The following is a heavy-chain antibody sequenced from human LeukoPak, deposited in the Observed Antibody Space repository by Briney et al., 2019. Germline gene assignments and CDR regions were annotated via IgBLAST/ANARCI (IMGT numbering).Heavy chain of an antibody. Sequence: PSQTLSLTCTVSGGSISSGDYYWSWLRQPPGKGLEWIGYIYYSGSTYYNPSLKSRVTISVDTSKNQFSLKLSSVTAADTAVYYCARDTLTDGAYYYDSSGDAFDIWGQGTMVTVSS. J-gene: IGHJ3*02. V-gene: IGHV4-30-4*01. CDR2: IYYSGST. CDR1: GGSISSGDYY. CDR3: ARDTLTDGAYYYDSSGDAFDI. D-gene: IGHD3-22*01.